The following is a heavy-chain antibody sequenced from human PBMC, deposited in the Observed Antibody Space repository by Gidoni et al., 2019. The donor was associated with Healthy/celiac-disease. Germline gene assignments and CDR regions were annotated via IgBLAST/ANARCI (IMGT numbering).Heavy chain of an antibody. D-gene: IGHD2-8*01. Sequence: QVQLVESGGGVVQPGRSLRLSCAASGFTFSSYGMHWVRQAPGKGLEWVAVIWYDGSNKYYADSVKGRFTISRDNSENTLYLQMNSLRAEDTAVYYCARGTRGVPPGYFDYWGQGTLVTVSS. CDR1: GFTFSSYG. CDR2: IWYDGSNK. V-gene: IGHV3-33*01. J-gene: IGHJ4*02. CDR3: ARGTRGVPPGYFDY.